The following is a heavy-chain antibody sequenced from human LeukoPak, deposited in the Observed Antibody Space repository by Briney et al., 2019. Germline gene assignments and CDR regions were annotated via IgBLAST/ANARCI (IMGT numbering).Heavy chain of an antibody. CDR3: ACRDLTSTWSLP. CDR2: IYPGASRV. V-gene: IGHV5-51*01. D-gene: IGHD6-13*01. Sequence: GGALEISCQGFGFNFMNYWIGWGRPGPGEGMEGRGVIYPGASRVRYNPSFQAQVTLSVPTSINTAYLYWVSLRASDTAMYYCACRDLTSTWSLPWGQGTLVTVSS. J-gene: IGHJ1*01. CDR1: GFNFMNYW.